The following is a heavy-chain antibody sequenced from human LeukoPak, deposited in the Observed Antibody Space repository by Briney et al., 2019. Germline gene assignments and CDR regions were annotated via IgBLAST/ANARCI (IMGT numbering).Heavy chain of an antibody. D-gene: IGHD2-2*01. V-gene: IGHV5-51*01. CDR2: IYPGDSDT. J-gene: IGHJ5*02. CDR1: GYSFTSYW. Sequence: GESLKISCTGSGYSFTSYWIGWVRQMPGKGLEWMGIIYPGDSDTRYSPSFQGQVTISADKSISTAYLQWSSLKASDTGMYYCARLSIVVVPAANNWFDPWGQGTLVTVSS. CDR3: ARLSIVVVPAANNWFDP.